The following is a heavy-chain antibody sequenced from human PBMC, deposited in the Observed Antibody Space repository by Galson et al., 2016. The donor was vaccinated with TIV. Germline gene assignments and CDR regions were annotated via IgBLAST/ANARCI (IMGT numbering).Heavy chain of an antibody. J-gene: IGHJ5*02. CDR3: ARGSRTLPYFDWLGPTWFDP. CDR1: GGSISPHY. CDR2: IFYSGST. Sequence: SETLSLTCTVSGGSISPHYWNWIRQPPGKGLEWIGYIFYSGSTNYNPSLKGRLTISLDTSKTQFSLQLSSVTAADTAVYYCARGSRTLPYFDWLGPTWFDPWGQGALVTVSS. V-gene: IGHV4-59*08. D-gene: IGHD3-9*01.